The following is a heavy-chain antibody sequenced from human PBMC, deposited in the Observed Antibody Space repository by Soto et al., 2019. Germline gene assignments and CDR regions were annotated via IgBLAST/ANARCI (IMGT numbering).Heavy chain of an antibody. V-gene: IGHV4-59*01. J-gene: IGHJ5*01. Sequence: QVQLQESGPGLVKPSETLSLTCTVSGGSISSYYWSWIRQPPGKGLEWIGFIFYSGSTSYNPSLKRRVTMSIDTSAAQFSRKRNSVTAADTAVYYCASMIGDPVLSFDSWGQGTLVAVSS. CDR2: IFYSGST. D-gene: IGHD3-10*02. CDR1: GGSISSYY. CDR3: ASMIGDPVLSFDS.